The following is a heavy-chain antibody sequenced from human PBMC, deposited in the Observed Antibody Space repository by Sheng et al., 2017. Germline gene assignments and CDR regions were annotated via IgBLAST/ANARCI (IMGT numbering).Heavy chain of an antibody. Sequence: QLQLQESGPGLVKPSETLSLTCTVSGGSISSSSYYWGWIRQPPGKGLEWIGSIYYSGSAYYNPSLKSRVTISVDTSKNQFSLKLSSVTAADMAVYYCAREIRGTGWYDYWGQGTLVTVSS. V-gene: IGHV4-39*07. CDR2: IYYSGSA. J-gene: IGHJ4*02. CDR3: AREIRGTGWYDY. D-gene: IGHD6-19*01. CDR1: GGSISSSSYY.